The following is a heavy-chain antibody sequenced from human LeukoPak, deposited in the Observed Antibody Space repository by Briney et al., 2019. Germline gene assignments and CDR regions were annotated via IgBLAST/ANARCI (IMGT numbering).Heavy chain of an antibody. V-gene: IGHV4-61*01. Sequence: SETLSLTCTVSGGSVVSGTYYRSWIRQPPGKELEWIGYMSNNGNTNYNPSLKSRVSISLDTSKNQFSLNLNSVTAADTAVYYCARKHDWGDFDYWGQGTLVTVSS. CDR3: ARKHDWGDFDY. CDR1: GGSVVSGTYY. D-gene: IGHD3-9*01. CDR2: MSNNGNT. J-gene: IGHJ4*02.